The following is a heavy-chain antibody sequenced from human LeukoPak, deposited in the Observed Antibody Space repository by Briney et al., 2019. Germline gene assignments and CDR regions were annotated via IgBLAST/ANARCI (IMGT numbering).Heavy chain of an antibody. CDR3: ARVGSGAIFGVGPMNYYYYMDV. Sequence: ASVKVSCKATGGTFSSYAISWVRQAPGQGLEWMGGIIPIFGTANYAQKFQGRVTITTDESTSTAYMELSSLRSEDTAVYYCARVGSGAIFGVGPMNYYYYMDVWGKGTTVTVSS. CDR2: IIPIFGTA. D-gene: IGHD3-3*01. CDR1: GGTFSSYA. J-gene: IGHJ6*03. V-gene: IGHV1-69*05.